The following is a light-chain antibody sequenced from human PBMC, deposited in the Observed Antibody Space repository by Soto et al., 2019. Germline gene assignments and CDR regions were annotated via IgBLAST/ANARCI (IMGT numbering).Light chain of an antibody. V-gene: IGLV2-8*01. CDR2: EVT. CDR3: SSEAGINNLV. J-gene: IGLJ3*02. Sequence: QSALTQPPSASGSPGQSVTISCTGTSSDVGGYNYVSWYQQHPGKAPRLMVYEVTKRPSGVPARFSGSKSGNTASLTFSVLHAEDEDDYYCSSEAGINNLVFGGGTKLTVL. CDR1: SSDVGGYNY.